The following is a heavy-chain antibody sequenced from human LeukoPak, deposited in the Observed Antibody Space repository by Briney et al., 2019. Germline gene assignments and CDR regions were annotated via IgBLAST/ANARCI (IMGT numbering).Heavy chain of an antibody. J-gene: IGHJ5*02. Sequence: PSETLSLTCTVSGGSIITYYWSWIRRPPGKGLEWIGYIYYTGSTNYNPSLKSRVTISVDTSKNQFSLKLSSVTAADTAVYYCARAPGFYDSSGYYPEGWFDPWGQGTLVTVSS. CDR3: ARAPGFYDSSGYYPEGWFDP. V-gene: IGHV4-59*01. CDR2: IYYTGST. D-gene: IGHD3-22*01. CDR1: GGSIITYY.